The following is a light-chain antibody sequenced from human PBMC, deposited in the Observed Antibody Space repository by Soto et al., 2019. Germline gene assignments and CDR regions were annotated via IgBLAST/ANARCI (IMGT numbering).Light chain of an antibody. J-gene: IGKJ5*01. CDR1: QSVRTY. V-gene: IGKV3-11*01. CDR2: DAS. CDR3: QQRNTWPPIT. Sequence: EIVLTQSPVTLSLSPGERATLSCRASQSVRTYLAWYQVKPGQAPSLLIYDASRRASVVPARFSGSGSGTGFTLTISSLEPEDFALYYCQQRNTWPPITFGQGTRLEIK.